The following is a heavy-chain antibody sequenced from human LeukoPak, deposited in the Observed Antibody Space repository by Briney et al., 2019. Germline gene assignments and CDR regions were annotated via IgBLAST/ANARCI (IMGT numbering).Heavy chain of an antibody. V-gene: IGHV4-59*12. Sequence: SETLSLTCTVSGGSISSYYWSWIRQPPGKGLEWIGYIYYSGSTYYNPSLKSRVTISVDTSKNQFSLKLSSVTAADTAVYYCARDIGSSGYIIYYFDYWGQGTLVTVSS. CDR2: IYYSGST. CDR1: GGSISSYY. D-gene: IGHD3-22*01. J-gene: IGHJ4*02. CDR3: ARDIGSSGYIIYYFDY.